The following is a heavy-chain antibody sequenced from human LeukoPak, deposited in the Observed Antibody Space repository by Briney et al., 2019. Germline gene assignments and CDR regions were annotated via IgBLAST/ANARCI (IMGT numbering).Heavy chain of an antibody. Sequence: SETLSLTCTVSGGSISSSSYYWGWIRQPPGKGLEWIGSIYYSGSTYYNPSLKSRVTISVDTSKNQFSLKLSSVTAADTAVYYCARRIVVVPADWYFDLWGRGTLVTVSS. CDR3: ARRIVVVPADWYFDL. J-gene: IGHJ2*01. V-gene: IGHV4-39*01. D-gene: IGHD2-2*01. CDR2: IYYSGST. CDR1: GGSISSSSYY.